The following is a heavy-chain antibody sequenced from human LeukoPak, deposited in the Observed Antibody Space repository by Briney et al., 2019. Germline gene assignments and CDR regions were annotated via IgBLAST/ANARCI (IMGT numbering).Heavy chain of an antibody. CDR3: TAGTGRSDFDY. Sequence: GGSLRLSCAASGFSFSNAWMSWVRQAPGKGLEWVGRIKRKGDDGTIDYAAPVKGRLTISRDDSRNTLYLQMNSLKSEDTAVYYCTAGTGRSDFDYWGKGTLVTVSS. J-gene: IGHJ4*02. CDR1: GFSFSNAW. CDR2: IKRKGDDGTI. V-gene: IGHV3-15*01. D-gene: IGHD3/OR15-3a*01.